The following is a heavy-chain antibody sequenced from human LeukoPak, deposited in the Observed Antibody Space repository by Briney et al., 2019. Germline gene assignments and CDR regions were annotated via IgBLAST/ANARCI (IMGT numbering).Heavy chain of an antibody. V-gene: IGHV4-39*07. D-gene: IGHD3-3*01. Sequence: SETLSLTCTVSGGSISSSSYYWGWIRQPPGKGLEWIGSIYYSGSTYYNPSLKSRVTISVDTSKNQFSLKLSSVTAADTAVYYCARVQYYDFWSGYFGANWFDPWGQGTLVTVSS. CDR3: ARVQYYDFWSGYFGANWFDP. CDR1: GGSISSSSYY. J-gene: IGHJ5*02. CDR2: IYYSGST.